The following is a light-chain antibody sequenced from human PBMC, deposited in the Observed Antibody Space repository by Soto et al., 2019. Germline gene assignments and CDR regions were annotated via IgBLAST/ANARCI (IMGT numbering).Light chain of an antibody. CDR2: SDN. Sequence: QSVLTQPPSASGTPGQRVTISCSGTSSNIGSNTINWYHHLPGTAPKLLIYSDNKRPSGVPDRFSGSKSGTSASLAISGLQSEDEADYYCAVWDDSLNGRVFGGGTKVTVL. CDR1: SSNIGSNT. CDR3: AVWDDSLNGRV. J-gene: IGLJ3*02. V-gene: IGLV1-44*01.